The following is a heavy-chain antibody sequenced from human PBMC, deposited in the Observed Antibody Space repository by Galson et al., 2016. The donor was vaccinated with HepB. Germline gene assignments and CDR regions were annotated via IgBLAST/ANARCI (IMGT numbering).Heavy chain of an antibody. CDR1: KFTFSSHA. J-gene: IGHJ4*02. Sequence: SLRLSCAVSKFTFSSHAMNWVRQAPGKGLEWVSAITRRGSKRFYADSVKGRFTISRDNSNNTLHLQMDSLRADDTPIYYCARELGTYGGALDYWGQGTLVTVSS. CDR3: ARELGTYGGALDY. V-gene: IGHV3-23*01. CDR2: ITRRGSKR. D-gene: IGHD7-27*01.